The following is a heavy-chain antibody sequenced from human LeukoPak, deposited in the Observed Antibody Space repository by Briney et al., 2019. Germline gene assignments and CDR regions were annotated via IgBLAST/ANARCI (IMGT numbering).Heavy chain of an antibody. CDR2: ISDSGDST. Sequence: PGGSLRLSCAASGFTFANYGMTWVRQAPGAGLEWVSGISDSGDSTYYADTVEGRFTISRDNFKNTLDLQMNSLRAEDTAVYYCAKDMARWVPHNPEVRWGQGTLVTVSS. J-gene: IGHJ4*02. CDR3: AKDMARWVPHNPEVR. D-gene: IGHD5-24*01. CDR1: GFTFANYG. V-gene: IGHV3-23*01.